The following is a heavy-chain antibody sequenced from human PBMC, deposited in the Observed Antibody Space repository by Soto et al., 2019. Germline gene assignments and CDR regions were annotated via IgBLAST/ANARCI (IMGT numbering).Heavy chain of an antibody. D-gene: IGHD1-26*01. CDR1: GFTFSSYG. V-gene: IGHV3-30*18. CDR2: ISYDGSNK. Sequence: QVQLVESGGGVVQPGRSLRLSCAASGFTFSSYGMHWVRQAPGKGLEWVAVISYDGSNKYYADSVKGRFTISRDNSKNTLYLQMNSLRAEDTAVYYCAKLLVGALDYWGQGTLVTVSS. J-gene: IGHJ4*02. CDR3: AKLLVGALDY.